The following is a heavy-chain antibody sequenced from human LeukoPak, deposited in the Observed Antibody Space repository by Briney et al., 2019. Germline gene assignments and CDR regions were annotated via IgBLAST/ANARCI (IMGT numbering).Heavy chain of an antibody. CDR2: IWYDGSNK. D-gene: IGHD3-3*01. V-gene: IGHV3-33*01. Sequence: GGSLRLSCAASGFIFSSYGMHWVRQAPGKGLEWVAVIWYDGSNKYYADSVKGRFTISRDNSKNTLYLQMNSLRAEDTAVYYCARGSGPYYDFWNGYLGVDYWGQGTLVTVSS. CDR1: GFIFSSYG. CDR3: ARGSGPYYDFWNGYLGVDY. J-gene: IGHJ4*02.